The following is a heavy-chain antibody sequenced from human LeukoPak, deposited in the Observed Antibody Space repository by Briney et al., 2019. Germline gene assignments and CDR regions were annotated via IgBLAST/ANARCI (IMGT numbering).Heavy chain of an antibody. V-gene: IGHV3-21*01. D-gene: IGHD5-18*01. J-gene: IGHJ4*02. Sequence: GGSLRLSCAASGFTFSSYSMNWARQAPGKGLEWVSSISSSSSYIYYADSVKGRFTISRDNAKNSLYLQMNSLRAEDTAVYYCARGGTAMGDYWGQGTLVTVSS. CDR1: GFTFSSYS. CDR3: ARGGTAMGDY. CDR2: ISSSSSYI.